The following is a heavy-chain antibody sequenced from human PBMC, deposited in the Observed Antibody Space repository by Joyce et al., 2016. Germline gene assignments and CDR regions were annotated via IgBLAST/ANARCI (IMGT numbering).Heavy chain of an antibody. CDR3: AKDTITMIVVVILDY. CDR2: IGGSGGST. D-gene: IGHD3-22*01. Sequence: EVQLLESGGGLVQPGGSLRLSCAASGFTFSSYAMGWVRQAPGKGLEWVSAIGGSGGSTDYADYVKGRFTISRDNSKNTLYLQMNSLRAEDTAVYYCAKDTITMIVVVILDYWGQGTLVTVSS. J-gene: IGHJ4*02. V-gene: IGHV3-23*01. CDR1: GFTFSSYA.